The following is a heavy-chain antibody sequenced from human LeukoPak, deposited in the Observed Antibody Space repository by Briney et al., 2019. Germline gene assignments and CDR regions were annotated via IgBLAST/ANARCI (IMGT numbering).Heavy chain of an antibody. J-gene: IGHJ4*02. D-gene: IGHD5-18*01. CDR3: ARVRGYSYDSSDFDY. Sequence: SETLSLTCTVSGDSISYYYWSWVRQPPGKGLEWIGKIYYSGNTNYNPSLKSRVTISVDTSKNQFSLKLSSVTAADTAVYYCARVRGYSYDSSDFDYWGQGTLVTVSS. V-gene: IGHV4-59*01. CDR2: IYYSGNT. CDR1: GDSISYYY.